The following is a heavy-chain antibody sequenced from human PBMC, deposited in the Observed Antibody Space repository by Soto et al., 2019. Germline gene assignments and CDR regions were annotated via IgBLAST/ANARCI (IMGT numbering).Heavy chain of an antibody. J-gene: IGHJ5*01. V-gene: IGHV3-30*18. CDR1: GFAFSTYG. CDR2: ISYDGGDF. D-gene: IGHD3-10*01. CDR3: AKDFGAWSDS. Sequence: LRLSCAASGFAFSTYGMHWVRQAPGKGLEWVALISYDGGDFYYADSVKGRFTISRDNSKHTLSLQMDSLRVEDTAVYYCAKDFGAWSDSWGQGTLVTVSS.